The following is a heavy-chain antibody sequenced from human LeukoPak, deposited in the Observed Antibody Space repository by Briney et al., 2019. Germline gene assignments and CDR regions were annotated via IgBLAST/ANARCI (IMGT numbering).Heavy chain of an antibody. Sequence: GSSVKVSCKASGGTFSSYAISWVRQAPGQGLEWMGGIIPIFGTANYAQKFQGRVTITADESTSTAYMELSSLRSEDTAVYYCAKEMYYYDSSGYYEPWGQGTLVTVSS. CDR2: IIPIFGTA. V-gene: IGHV1-69*01. J-gene: IGHJ5*02. D-gene: IGHD3-22*01. CDR1: GGTFSSYA. CDR3: AKEMYYYDSSGYYEP.